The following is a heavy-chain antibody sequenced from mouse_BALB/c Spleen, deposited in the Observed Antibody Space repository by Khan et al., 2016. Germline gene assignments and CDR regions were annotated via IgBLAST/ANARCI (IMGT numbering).Heavy chain of an antibody. CDR3: ARDQDYGLAY. J-gene: IGHJ3*01. D-gene: IGHD1-2*01. CDR2: IWAGGST. Sequence: QVQLKESGPGLVAPSQSLSITCTVSGFSLTSYGVHWVRQPPGKGLEWLGVIWAGGSTNYNSALMSRLSISKDNSKSQVFLKMNSLQTDDTAMYYGARDQDYGLAYWGQGTLVTVSA. V-gene: IGHV2-9*02. CDR1: GFSLTSYG.